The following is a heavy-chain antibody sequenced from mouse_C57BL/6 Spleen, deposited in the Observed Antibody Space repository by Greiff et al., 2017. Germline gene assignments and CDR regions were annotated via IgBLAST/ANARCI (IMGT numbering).Heavy chain of an antibody. D-gene: IGHD2-10*02. Sequence: QVQLKQSGAELAKPGASVKLSCKASGYTFTSYWMHWVKQRPGQGLEWIGYINPSSGYTKYNQKFKDKATLTADKSSSTAYMQLSSLTYEDSAVYYCAREVNSMDWYFDVWGTGTTVTVSS. CDR2: INPSSGYT. J-gene: IGHJ1*03. CDR1: GYTFTSYW. V-gene: IGHV1-7*01. CDR3: AREVNSMDWYFDV.